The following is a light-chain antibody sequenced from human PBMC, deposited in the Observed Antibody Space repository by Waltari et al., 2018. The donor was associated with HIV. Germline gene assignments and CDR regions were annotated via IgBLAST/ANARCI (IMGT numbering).Light chain of an antibody. CDR3: QQYKTYCS. CDR1: QTIDNW. V-gene: IGKV1-5*03. Sequence: DIQMTQSPSTLSASIGDSVTITCRASQTIDNWLDWYQQKPGSAPKVIISKASILEGEVSSRFSGSGFGTEFTLTIRSLQPDDFATYYCQQYKTYCSFGQGT. J-gene: IGKJ2*01. CDR2: KAS.